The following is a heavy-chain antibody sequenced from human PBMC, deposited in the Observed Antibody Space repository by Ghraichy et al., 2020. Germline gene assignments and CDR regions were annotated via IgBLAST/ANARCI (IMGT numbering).Heavy chain of an antibody. V-gene: IGHV4-30-2*01. CDR1: GGSISSGGYS. J-gene: IGHJ6*03. CDR3: ARGGWSGYYDNYYMDV. CDR2: IYHSGST. Sequence: SETLSLTCAVSGGSISSGGYSWSWIRQPPGKGLEWIGYIYHSGSTYYNPSLKSRVTISVDRSKNQFSLKLSSVTAADTAVYYCARGGWSGYYDNYYMDVWGKGTTVTVS. D-gene: IGHD3-3*01.